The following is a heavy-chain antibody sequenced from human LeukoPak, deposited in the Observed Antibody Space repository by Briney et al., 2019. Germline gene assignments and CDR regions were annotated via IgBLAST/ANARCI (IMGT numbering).Heavy chain of an antibody. Sequence: GGSLRLSCAASGFTFSRYSMNWVRQAPGKGLEWVSSISSSSSYIYYADSVKGRFTFSRDNAKNSLYLQMNSLRAEDTAVYYCASLFAPKYYDSSGLAVDVWGQGTTVTVSS. CDR2: ISSSSSYI. J-gene: IGHJ6*02. CDR3: ASLFAPKYYDSSGLAVDV. CDR1: GFTFSRYS. D-gene: IGHD3-22*01. V-gene: IGHV3-21*01.